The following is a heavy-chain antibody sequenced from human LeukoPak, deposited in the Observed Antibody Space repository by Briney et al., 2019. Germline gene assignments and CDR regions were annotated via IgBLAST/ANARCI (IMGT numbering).Heavy chain of an antibody. CDR1: GFTFSSYG. CDR3: ARTKEWELLGGFDY. Sequence: PGGSLRLSCAASGFTFSSYGMHRVRQAPGKGLEWVAVIWYDGSNKYYADSVKGRFTISRDNSKNTLYLQMNSLRAEDTAVYYCARTKEWELLGGFDYWGQGTLVTVSS. J-gene: IGHJ4*02. D-gene: IGHD1-26*01. V-gene: IGHV3-33*01. CDR2: IWYDGSNK.